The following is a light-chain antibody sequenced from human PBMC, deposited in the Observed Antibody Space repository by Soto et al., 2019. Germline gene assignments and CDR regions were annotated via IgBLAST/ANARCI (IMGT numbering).Light chain of an antibody. CDR2: ATS. Sequence: AVHMTQSPSSLSASLGDRVTITCRASQDIQNDLGWYQQKPGKAPKLLIYATSTLPSGVPSRFSGSGSGTDFTLTINSLQPEDFATYYCLQDYSYPATFGAGTKVDIK. CDR1: QDIQND. J-gene: IGKJ4*01. V-gene: IGKV1-6*01. CDR3: LQDYSYPAT.